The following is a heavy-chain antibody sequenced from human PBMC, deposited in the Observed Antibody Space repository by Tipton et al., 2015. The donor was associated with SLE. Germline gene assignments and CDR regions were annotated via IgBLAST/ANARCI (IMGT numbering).Heavy chain of an antibody. Sequence: SLRLSCAASGFTVSSNYMSWVRQAPGKGLEWVSVIYSADSTYYADSVKGRFIVSRDSSKNTLFLQMNSLRAEDTAVYYCARGPVSGRRYFDFWGQGTLVTVSS. J-gene: IGHJ4*02. CDR2: IYSADST. V-gene: IGHV3-66*01. CDR1: GFTVSSNY. D-gene: IGHD6-19*01. CDR3: ARGPVSGRRYFDF.